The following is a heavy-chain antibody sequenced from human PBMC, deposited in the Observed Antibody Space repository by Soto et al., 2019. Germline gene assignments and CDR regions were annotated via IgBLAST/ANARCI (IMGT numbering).Heavy chain of an antibody. J-gene: IGHJ3*01. CDR1: GHSVSTKSAS. CDR3: ARAAVAFDAFDL. Sequence: QPLSLPCCIAGHSVSTKSASGNWISQSPSRGLEWLGRTYLRSKWYNEYAVSVKSRIAIRPDTSKNLFSLQLSSVTPEDTAVYFCARAAVAFDAFDLWGQGTVVTGSS. V-gene: IGHV6-1*01. CDR2: TYLRSKWYN. D-gene: IGHD2-15*01.